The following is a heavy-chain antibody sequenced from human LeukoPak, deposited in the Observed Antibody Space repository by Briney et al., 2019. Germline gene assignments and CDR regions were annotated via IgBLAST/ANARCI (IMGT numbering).Heavy chain of an antibody. Sequence: GGSLRLSCAASGFTFSSYAMSWVRQAPGKGLEWVAVISYDGSNKYYADSVKGRFTISRDNSKNTLYLQMNSLRAEDTAVYYCASGSYDYVWGSQSYWGQGTLVTVSS. CDR3: ASGSYDYVWGSQSY. CDR2: ISYDGSNK. D-gene: IGHD3-16*01. V-gene: IGHV3-30*04. CDR1: GFTFSSYA. J-gene: IGHJ4*02.